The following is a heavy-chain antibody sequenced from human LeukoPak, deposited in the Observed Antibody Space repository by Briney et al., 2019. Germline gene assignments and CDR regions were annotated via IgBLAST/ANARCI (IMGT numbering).Heavy chain of an antibody. D-gene: IGHD1-26*01. Sequence: GGSLRLSCAASGFTFSSYAMSWVRQAPGKGLEWVSAISGSGGSTYYADSVKGRFTISRDNSKNTLYLQMNSLRVEDTAVYYCARDFPSNSGSYSTQYGMDVWGQGTTVTVSS. CDR1: GFTFSSYA. V-gene: IGHV3-23*01. CDR2: ISGSGGST. J-gene: IGHJ6*02. CDR3: ARDFPSNSGSYSTQYGMDV.